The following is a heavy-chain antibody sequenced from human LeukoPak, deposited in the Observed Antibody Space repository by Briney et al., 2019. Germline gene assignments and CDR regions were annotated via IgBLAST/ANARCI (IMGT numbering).Heavy chain of an antibody. Sequence: ASVKVSCKASGYTFTSYYMHWVRQAPGQGLEWMGIINPSGGSTSYAQKFQGRVTTTRDTSTSTVYMELSSLRSEDTAVYYCARAWDIVVVPAAIWWFDPWGQGTLVTVSS. D-gene: IGHD2-2*02. CDR3: ARAWDIVVVPAAIWWFDP. CDR1: GYTFTSYY. V-gene: IGHV1-46*03. CDR2: INPSGGST. J-gene: IGHJ5*02.